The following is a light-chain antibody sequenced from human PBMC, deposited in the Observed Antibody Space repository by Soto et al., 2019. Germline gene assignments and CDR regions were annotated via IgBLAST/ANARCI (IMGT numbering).Light chain of an antibody. V-gene: IGLV2-14*01. CDR1: SSDVGGSNY. CDR3: SSYTRSSLYV. CDR2: VVS. Sequence: QSALTQPASVSGSPGQSITISCTGTSSDVGGSNYVSWYQQLPGKAPKLMIYVVSDRPSGLSNRFSGSKSGNTASLTISRLQAEDEADYYCSSYTRSSLYVFGTGTKVTVL. J-gene: IGLJ1*01.